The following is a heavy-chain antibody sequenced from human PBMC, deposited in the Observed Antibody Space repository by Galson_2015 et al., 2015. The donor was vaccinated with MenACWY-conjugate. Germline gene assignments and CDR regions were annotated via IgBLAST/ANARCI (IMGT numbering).Heavy chain of an antibody. CDR1: GYTFTTYW. CDR3: ARHRDGYTNDY. V-gene: IGHV5-51*07. Sequence: QSGAEVKKPGESLKISCKGSGYTFTTYWIAWVHQMPGKGLEWMGIIYPGDSDTRYNPSFQGLVTISADKSITTAYLQWSSLKASDTAIYYCARHRDGYTNDYWGQGTLVTVSS. CDR2: IYPGDSDT. J-gene: IGHJ4*02. D-gene: IGHD5-24*01.